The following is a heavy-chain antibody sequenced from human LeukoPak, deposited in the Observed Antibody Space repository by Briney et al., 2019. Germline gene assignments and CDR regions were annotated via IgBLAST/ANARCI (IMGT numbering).Heavy chain of an antibody. V-gene: IGHV3-53*01. CDR3: ARGAGYNYPYYFDY. D-gene: IGHD5-24*01. CDR1: GFTVSSNY. J-gene: IGHJ4*02. Sequence: GGSLSLSCAASGFTVSSNYMNWVRQAPGKGLEWVSVIYGGGNIYYADSVKGRFTISRDNSKNTLYLQMNSLRAEDTAVYYCARGAGYNYPYYFDYWGQGTLVTVSS. CDR2: IYGGGNI.